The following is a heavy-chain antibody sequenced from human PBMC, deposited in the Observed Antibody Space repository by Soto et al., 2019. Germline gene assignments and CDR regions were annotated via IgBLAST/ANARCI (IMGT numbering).Heavy chain of an antibody. Sequence: SETLSLTCTVSGGSISSYYWSWIRQPPGKGLEWIGYIYYSGSTNYNPSLKSRVTISVDTSKNQFSLKLSSVTAADTAVDYCARVELTYAFDIWGQGTMVTVSS. V-gene: IGHV4-59*01. CDR2: IYYSGST. D-gene: IGHD1-26*01. J-gene: IGHJ3*02. CDR1: GGSISSYY. CDR3: ARVELTYAFDI.